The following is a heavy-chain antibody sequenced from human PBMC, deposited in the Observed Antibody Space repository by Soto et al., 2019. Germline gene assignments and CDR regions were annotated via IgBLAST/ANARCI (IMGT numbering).Heavy chain of an antibody. Sequence: GGSLRLSCAASGSTFSSYAMSWVRQAPGKGLEWVSAISGSGGSTYYADSVKGRFTISRDNSKNTLYLQMNSLRAEDTAVYYCAKDPPGYYDSSGYYPYFDYWGQGTLVTVSS. CDR3: AKDPPGYYDSSGYYPYFDY. D-gene: IGHD3-22*01. CDR2: ISGSGGST. V-gene: IGHV3-23*01. CDR1: GSTFSSYA. J-gene: IGHJ4*02.